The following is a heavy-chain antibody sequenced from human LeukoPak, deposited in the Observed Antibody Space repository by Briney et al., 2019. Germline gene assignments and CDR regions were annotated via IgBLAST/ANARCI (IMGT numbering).Heavy chain of an antibody. Sequence: GGSLRLSCAASGFIFSSYSMSWVRQAPGMGLEWVSVITGSGGNTYYADSVKGRFTISKDNSKNTVYLQMSSQRVDDTAVYYCAKAASSSWPSYYYGMDVWGQGTTVTVSS. D-gene: IGHD6-13*01. J-gene: IGHJ6*02. CDR1: GFIFSSYS. CDR2: ITGSGGNT. CDR3: AKAASSSWPSYYYGMDV. V-gene: IGHV3-23*01.